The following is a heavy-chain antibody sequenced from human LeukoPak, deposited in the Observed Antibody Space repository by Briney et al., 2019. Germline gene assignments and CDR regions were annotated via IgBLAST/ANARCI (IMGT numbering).Heavy chain of an antibody. CDR1: GFTFYDYR. CDR3: ARDRGGYSSSWTIIDY. D-gene: IGHD6-13*01. Sequence: PGGSLRLSCAASGFTFYDYRMSWLRQAPGKGLEWGSGINWNGGSTGYADSVKGRFTISRDNAKNSLYLQMNSLRAEDTALYYCARDRGGYSSSWTIIDYWGQGTLVTVSS. J-gene: IGHJ4*02. CDR2: INWNGGST. V-gene: IGHV3-20*04.